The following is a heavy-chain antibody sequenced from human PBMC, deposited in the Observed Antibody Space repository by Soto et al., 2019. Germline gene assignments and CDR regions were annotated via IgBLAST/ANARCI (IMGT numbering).Heavy chain of an antibody. CDR2: ISYDGSNK. CDR1: GFTFSSYA. J-gene: IGHJ3*02. CDR3: ARDQDSSSMRGGSFDI. Sequence: QSGVSLRLSCSASGFTFSSYAMHWLRQAPGKGLEWLAVISYDGSNKYSADSVKGRFTISRDNSKNTLYLHMNSLRAEDTAVYYCARDQDSSSMRGGSFDIWGQGTMVTVSS. D-gene: IGHD6-6*01. V-gene: IGHV3-30-3*01.